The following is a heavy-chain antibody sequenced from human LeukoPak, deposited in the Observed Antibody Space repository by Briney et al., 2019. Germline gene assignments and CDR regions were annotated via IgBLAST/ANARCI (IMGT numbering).Heavy chain of an antibody. D-gene: IGHD3-3*01. Sequence: GGSLRLSCAASGFTFSIYGMHWVRQAPGKGLEWVAFIRYDGSNKYYADSVKGRFTISRDNSKNTLYLQMNSLRAEDTAVYYCAKDSGLRFLEWLPNYWGQGTPVTVSS. J-gene: IGHJ4*02. CDR2: IRYDGSNK. CDR3: AKDSGLRFLEWLPNY. CDR1: GFTFSIYG. V-gene: IGHV3-30*02.